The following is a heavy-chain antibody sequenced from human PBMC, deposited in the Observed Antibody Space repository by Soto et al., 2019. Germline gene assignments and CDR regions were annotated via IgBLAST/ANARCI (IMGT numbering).Heavy chain of an antibody. CDR3: AREPGPPRQWLPPNWCDP. CDR1: GYTFTSYG. D-gene: IGHD3-22*01. J-gene: IGHJ5*02. Sequence: QVQLVQSGAEVKKPGASVKVSCKASGYTFTSYGISWVLQAPGQGREWMGWISAYNGNPNYAQKLQGRVTRTTDTSTGTAYMELRSLRSDDTAVYYCAREPGPPRQWLPPNWCDPWGQGTLVTVSS. V-gene: IGHV1-18*01. CDR2: ISAYNGNP.